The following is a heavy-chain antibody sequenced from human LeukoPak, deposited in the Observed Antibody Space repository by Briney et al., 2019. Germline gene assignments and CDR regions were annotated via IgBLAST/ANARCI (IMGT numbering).Heavy chain of an antibody. D-gene: IGHD6-13*01. Sequence: SETLSLTCTVSGGSISSYYWSWIRQPPGKGLEWIGDIYYSGSTNYNPSLKSRVTISVDTSKNQFSLKLSSVTAADTAVYYCARQGSSWYFYYYGMDVWGQGTTVTVSS. J-gene: IGHJ6*02. CDR1: GGSISSYY. CDR2: IYYSGST. V-gene: IGHV4-59*08. CDR3: ARQGSSWYFYYYGMDV.